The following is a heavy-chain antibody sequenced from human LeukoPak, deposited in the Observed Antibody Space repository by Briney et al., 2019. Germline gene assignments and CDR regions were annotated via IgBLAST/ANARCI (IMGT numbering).Heavy chain of an antibody. CDR2: INPSGGST. J-gene: IGHJ4*02. CDR3: ARHKEVGDYYYFDY. CDR1: GYIFTSYY. Sequence: GASVKVSCTASGYIFTSYYMHWVRQAPGQGLEWMGIINPSGGSTSYTQKFQGRVTMTRDTSTTTVYMELSSLRSQDTAVYYCARHKEVGDYYYFDYWGQGTLVTVSS. V-gene: IGHV1-46*01. D-gene: IGHD2/OR15-2a*01.